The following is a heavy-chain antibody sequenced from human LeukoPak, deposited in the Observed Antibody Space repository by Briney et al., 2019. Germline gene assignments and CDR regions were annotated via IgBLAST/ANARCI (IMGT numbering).Heavy chain of an antibody. D-gene: IGHD6-19*01. CDR3: ASTAVAGHRGYD. V-gene: IGHV4-39*07. Sequence: KPSETLSLTCTVSGGSISSSSYYWGWIRQPPGKGLEWIGSIYYSGSTYYNPSLKSRVTISVDTSKNQFSLKLSSVTAADTAVYYCASTAVAGHRGYDWGQGTLVTVSS. CDR2: IYYSGST. CDR1: GGSISSSSYY. J-gene: IGHJ4*02.